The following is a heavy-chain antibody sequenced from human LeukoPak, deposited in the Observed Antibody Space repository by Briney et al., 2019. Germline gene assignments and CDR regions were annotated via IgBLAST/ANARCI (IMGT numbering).Heavy chain of an antibody. CDR3: AVGYCSGGSCYNDPKDDY. V-gene: IGHV4-34*01. CDR2: INHVGHT. CDR1: GWSFSGGYY. D-gene: IGHD2-15*01. Sequence: SETLSLTCAVYGWSFSGGYYWSWIRQSPGKGLEWIGEINHVGHTNYNPPLKSRATISTGSSKTQFSLKLSSVTAADTAVYYCAVGYCSGGSCYNDPKDDYWGQGTLVTVSS. J-gene: IGHJ4*02.